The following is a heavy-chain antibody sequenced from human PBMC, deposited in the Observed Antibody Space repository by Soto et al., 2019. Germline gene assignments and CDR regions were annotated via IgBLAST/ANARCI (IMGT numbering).Heavy chain of an antibody. D-gene: IGHD2-15*01. Sequence: VAVISYDGSNKYYADSVKGRFTISRDNSKNTLYLQMNSLRAEDTAVYYCAKDYGYCSGGSCYSSGWFDPWGQGTLVTVSS. CDR2: ISYDGSNK. CDR3: AKDYGYCSGGSCYSSGWFDP. V-gene: IGHV3-30*18. J-gene: IGHJ5*02.